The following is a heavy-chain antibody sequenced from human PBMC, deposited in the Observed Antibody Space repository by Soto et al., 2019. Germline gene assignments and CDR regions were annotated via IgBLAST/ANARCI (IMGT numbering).Heavy chain of an antibody. V-gene: IGHV3-30-3*01. D-gene: IGHD3-22*01. Sequence: QVQLVESGGGVVQAGRSLRLSCAASGFTFSSDVMHWVRQAPGKGLEWVAIISYEGSNKYYADSVKGRFNISRHNSQETLYLQMNSLRAEDTAVYYCARDLSDYNDDSGHYSGRYGMDVWGQGTTVTVS. CDR2: ISYEGSNK. CDR1: GFTFSSDV. J-gene: IGHJ6*02. CDR3: ARDLSDYNDDSGHYSGRYGMDV.